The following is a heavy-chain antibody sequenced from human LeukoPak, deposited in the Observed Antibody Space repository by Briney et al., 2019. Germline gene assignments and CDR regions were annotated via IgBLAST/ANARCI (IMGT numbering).Heavy chain of an antibody. CDR1: GGSISSGSYY. D-gene: IGHD6-13*01. J-gene: IGHJ6*02. V-gene: IGHV4-61*02. CDR3: ARVAAGPWYYYSMDV. Sequence: TLSLTCTVSGGSISSGSYYWSWIRQPAGKGLEWIGRIYTSGSTNYNPSLKSRVTISVDTSKNQFSLKLSSVTAADTAAYYCARVAAGPWYYYSMDVWGQGTTVTVSS. CDR2: IYTSGST.